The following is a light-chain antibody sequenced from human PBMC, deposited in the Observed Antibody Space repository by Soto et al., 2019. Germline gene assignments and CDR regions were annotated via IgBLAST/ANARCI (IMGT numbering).Light chain of an antibody. CDR1: QSVSTY. V-gene: IGKV3-11*01. CDR3: QERSTWRRT. Sequence: EILLTQSPATLSVSAGEGATLSCRASQSVSTYLAWYQQKPGQAPRLLIYDTSNRATGIPARFSGSGSGTDFTLTISGLEPEDMAVYFCQERSTWRRTFGQGTKVDIK. CDR2: DTS. J-gene: IGKJ1*01.